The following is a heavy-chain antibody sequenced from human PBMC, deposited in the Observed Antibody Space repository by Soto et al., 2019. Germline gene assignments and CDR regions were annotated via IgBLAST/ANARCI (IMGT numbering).Heavy chain of an antibody. Sequence: GGSLRLSCAASGFTFGLYWMGWVRQAPGKGLEWVSAISGSGGSTYYADSVKGRFTISRDNSKNTLYLQMNSLRAEDTAVYYCAKWGDRGYCSSTSCYNWYFDLWGRGTLVTVSS. CDR1: GFTFGLYW. J-gene: IGHJ2*01. D-gene: IGHD2-2*02. CDR2: ISGSGGST. V-gene: IGHV3-23*01. CDR3: AKWGDRGYCSSTSCYNWYFDL.